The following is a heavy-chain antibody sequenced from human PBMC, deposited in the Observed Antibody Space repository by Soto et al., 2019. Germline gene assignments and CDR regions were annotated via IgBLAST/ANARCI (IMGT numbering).Heavy chain of an antibody. CDR2: IIPIFGTA. V-gene: IGHV1-69*06. CDR1: GYPFTGYY. CDR3: ARIAGDTPHYYYVMAV. J-gene: IGHJ6*02. D-gene: IGHD1-26*01. Sequence: SSVKVSCKASGYPFTGYYIHWVRQAPGQGLEWMGGIIPIFGTANYAQKFQGRVTITADKSTSTAYMELRSLRSDDTAVYYCARIAGDTPHYYYVMAVWGQGSTVTVSS.